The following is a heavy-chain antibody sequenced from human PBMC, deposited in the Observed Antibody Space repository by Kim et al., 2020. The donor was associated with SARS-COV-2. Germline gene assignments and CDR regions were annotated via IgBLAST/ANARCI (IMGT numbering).Heavy chain of an antibody. J-gene: IGHJ4*02. Sequence: TYAQGFTGRFVFSLDTSVSTAYLQISSLKAEDTAVYYCAASGYDSEPLFDYWGQGTLVTVSS. CDR3: AASGYDSEPLFDY. D-gene: IGHD5-12*01. V-gene: IGHV7-4-1*02.